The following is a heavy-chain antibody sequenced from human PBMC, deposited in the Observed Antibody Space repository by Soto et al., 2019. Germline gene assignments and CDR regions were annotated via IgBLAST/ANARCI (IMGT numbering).Heavy chain of an antibody. J-gene: IGHJ4*02. D-gene: IGHD3-3*01. CDR2: ISGYNGNT. Sequence: QVQWVQSGTEDKKPGASVKVSCKTSGYKFTTYGVNWVRQAPGQGLEWRGWISGYNGNTNSPQKFQGRVTMTTDTPASTAHMELRSLTYEDPDVYCSARGAHGIGYAFYLGPGTLVTVS. CDR1: GYKFTTYG. V-gene: IGHV1-18*01. CDR3: ARGAHGIGYAFY.